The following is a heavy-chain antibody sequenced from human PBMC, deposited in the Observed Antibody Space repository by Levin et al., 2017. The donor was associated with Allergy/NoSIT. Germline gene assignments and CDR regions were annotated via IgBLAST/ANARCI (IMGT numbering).Heavy chain of an antibody. J-gene: IGHJ3*02. CDR2: ISSSSTYI. CDR1: GFTFSGHT. D-gene: IGHD6-6*01. V-gene: IGHV3-21*01. CDR3: ASDGSYDTLDI. Sequence: GGSLRLSCAASGFTFSGHTLNWVRQAPGKGLEWVSSISSSSTYIYYADSLKGRFTISRDDAKNSLSLQMNSLRVEDTAVYYCASDGSYDTLDIWGQGTMVTVSS.